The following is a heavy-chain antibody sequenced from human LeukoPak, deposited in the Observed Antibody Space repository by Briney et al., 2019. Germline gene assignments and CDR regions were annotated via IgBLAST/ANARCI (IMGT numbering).Heavy chain of an antibody. J-gene: IGHJ4*02. CDR2: IIPIFGTA. V-gene: IGHV1-69*13. CDR3: AMGLRDIVVVPAALPYFDY. CDR1: GGTFSSYA. Sequence: SVKVSCKASGGTFSSYAISWVRQAPGQGLEWMGGIIPIFGTANYAQRFQGRVTITADESTSTAYMELSSLRSEDTAVYYCAMGLRDIVVVPAALPYFDYWGQGTLVTVSS. D-gene: IGHD2-2*01.